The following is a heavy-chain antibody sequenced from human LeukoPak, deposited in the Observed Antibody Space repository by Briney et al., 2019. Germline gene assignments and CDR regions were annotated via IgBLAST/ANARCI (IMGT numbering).Heavy chain of an antibody. CDR2: IFPGGNT. Sequence: SETLSLTCTVSGGSVSSGTYYWNWMRQPAGKGLEWIGRIFPGGNTYFNPSLKSRVTISVDTSKNQFSLKLSSVTAADTAVYYCARDVGPYYDILTGSPHNWFDPWGQGTLVTVSS. J-gene: IGHJ5*02. V-gene: IGHV4-61*02. D-gene: IGHD3-9*01. CDR3: ARDVGPYYDILTGSPHNWFDP. CDR1: GGSVSSGTYY.